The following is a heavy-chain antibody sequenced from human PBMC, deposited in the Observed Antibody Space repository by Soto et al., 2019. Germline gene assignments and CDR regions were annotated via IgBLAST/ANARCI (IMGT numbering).Heavy chain of an antibody. CDR1: GGTFSSYA. Sequence: ASVKVSCKASGGTFSSYAISWVRQAPGQGLEWMGGIIPIFGTANYAQKFQGRVTITADESTSTAYMELSSLRSEDTAVYCCARGIAAAGPYDYWGQGTLVTVSS. CDR3: ARGIAAAGPYDY. V-gene: IGHV1-69*13. CDR2: IIPIFGTA. D-gene: IGHD6-13*01. J-gene: IGHJ4*02.